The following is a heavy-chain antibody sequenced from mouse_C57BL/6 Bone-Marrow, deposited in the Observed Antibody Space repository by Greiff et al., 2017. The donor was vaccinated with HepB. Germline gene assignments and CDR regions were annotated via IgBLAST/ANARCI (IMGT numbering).Heavy chain of an antibody. CDR2: INPGSGGT. CDR3: ARWNYPFDY. J-gene: IGHJ2*01. Sequence: VQLQQSGAELVRPGTSVKVSCKASGYAFTNYLIEWVKQRPGQGLEWIGVINPGSGGTNYNEKFKGKATLPADKSSSTAYMQLSSLTSEDSAVYFCARWNYPFDYWGQGTTLTVSS. V-gene: IGHV1-54*01. D-gene: IGHD2-1*01. CDR1: GYAFTNYL.